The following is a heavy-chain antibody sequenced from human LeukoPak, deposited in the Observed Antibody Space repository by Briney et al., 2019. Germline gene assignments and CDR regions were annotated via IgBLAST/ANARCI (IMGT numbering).Heavy chain of an antibody. D-gene: IGHD4-23*01. V-gene: IGHV3-21*01. J-gene: IGHJ4*02. CDR2: ISSSNSYI. CDR1: GFTFSGYN. CDR3: ARDSTVVTPGLFDY. Sequence: PGGSLRLSCAASGFTFSGYNMNWVRQAPGKGLEWVSSISSSNSYIYYVDSVKGRFTISRDNAKNSLYLQMNSLRAEDTAVYYCARDSTVVTPGLFDYWGQGTLVTVSS.